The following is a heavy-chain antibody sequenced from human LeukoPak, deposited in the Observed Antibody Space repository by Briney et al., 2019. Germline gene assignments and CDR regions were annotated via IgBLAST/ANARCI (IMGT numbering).Heavy chain of an antibody. V-gene: IGHV3-11*01. J-gene: IGHJ6*03. CDR3: ARRAAHPDYYYYYYMDV. D-gene: IGHD6-6*01. Sequence: GGSLRLSCAASGFTFSDYYMSWIRQAPGKGLEWVSYISSSGSTIYYADSEKGRFTISRDNAKNSLYLQMNSLRAEDTAVYYCARRAAHPDYYYYYYMDVWGKGTTVTVSS. CDR1: GFTFSDYY. CDR2: ISSSGSTI.